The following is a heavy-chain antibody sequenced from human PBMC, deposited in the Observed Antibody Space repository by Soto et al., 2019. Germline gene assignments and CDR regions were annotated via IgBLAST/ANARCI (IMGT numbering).Heavy chain of an antibody. CDR3: AKAIGPVGELWFGESEYYGMDV. CDR2: ISYDGSNK. V-gene: IGHV3-30*18. Sequence: GGSLRLSCAASGFTFSSYGMHWVRQAPGKGLEWVAVISYDGSNKYYADSVKGRFTISRDNSKNTLYLQMNSLRAEDTAVYYCAKAIGPVGELWFGESEYYGMDVWGQGTTVTVSS. J-gene: IGHJ6*02. D-gene: IGHD3-10*01. CDR1: GFTFSSYG.